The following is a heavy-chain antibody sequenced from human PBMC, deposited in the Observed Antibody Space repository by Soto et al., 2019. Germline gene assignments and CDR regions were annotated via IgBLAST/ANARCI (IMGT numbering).Heavy chain of an antibody. V-gene: IGHV1-3*01. CDR2: INAGNGNT. Sequence: EASVKVSCKASGYTFTSYAMHWVRQAPGQRLEWMGWINAGNGNTKYSQKFQGRVTITRDTSASTAYMELSSLRSEDTAVYYCARASYGSGSGAAPFDYWGQGTLVTVSS. CDR1: GYTFTSYA. CDR3: ARASYGSGSGAAPFDY. D-gene: IGHD3-10*01. J-gene: IGHJ4*02.